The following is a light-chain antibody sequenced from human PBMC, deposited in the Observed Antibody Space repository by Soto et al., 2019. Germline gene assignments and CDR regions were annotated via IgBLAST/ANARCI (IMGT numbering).Light chain of an antibody. CDR3: LQDYNYPLT. CDR1: QGIRND. J-gene: IGKJ4*01. Sequence: AIQMTQSPSSLSASVGDRVTITCRASQGIRNDLGWYQQKPGKAPKLLIYAASSLQSGVPSRFSGSGSGTDFTLTISSLQTEDFANYYCLQDYNYPLTFGGGTKVDIK. CDR2: AAS. V-gene: IGKV1-6*01.